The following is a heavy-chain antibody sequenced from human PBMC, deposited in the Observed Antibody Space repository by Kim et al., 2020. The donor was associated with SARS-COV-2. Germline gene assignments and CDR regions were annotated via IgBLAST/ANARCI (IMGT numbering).Heavy chain of an antibody. J-gene: IGHJ6*02. V-gene: IGHV3-21*01. D-gene: IGHD3-10*01. Sequence: GGSLRLSCAASGFTFSSYSMNWVRQAPGKGLEWVSSISSSSSYIYYADSVKGRFTISRDNAKNSLYLQMNSLRAEDTAVYYCARDPYYGSGLPISWGNYYCYVMDVCGARATVSVSS. CDR3: ARDPYYGSGLPISWGNYYCYVMDV. CDR2: ISSSSSYI. CDR1: GFTFSSYS.